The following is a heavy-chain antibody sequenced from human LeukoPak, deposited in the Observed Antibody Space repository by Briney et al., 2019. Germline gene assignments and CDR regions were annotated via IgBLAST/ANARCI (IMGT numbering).Heavy chain of an antibody. CDR2: ISYDGSNK. V-gene: IGHV3-30*18. CDR1: GFTFDDQA. Sequence: PGGSLRLSCAASGFTFDDQAMHWVRQAPGKGLEWVAVISYDGSNKYYADSVKGRFTISRDNSKNTLYLQMNSLRAEDTAVYYCAKDSGCSSPSCYLGYFDYWGQGTLVTVSS. D-gene: IGHD2-2*01. J-gene: IGHJ4*02. CDR3: AKDSGCSSPSCYLGYFDY.